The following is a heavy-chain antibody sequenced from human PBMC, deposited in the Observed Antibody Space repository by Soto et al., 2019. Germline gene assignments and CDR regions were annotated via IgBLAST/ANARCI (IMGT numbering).Heavy chain of an antibody. CDR2: IIPTSGIT. CDR3: ASRFCPKGVCYPGPPYYSYYAMDG. V-gene: IGHV1-69*01. CDR1: GGTLSGHG. D-gene: IGHD2-8*01. Sequence: QVQLVQSGAEVKKPGSSVKVSCKASGGTLSGHGISWVRQAPGQGLEWMGGIIPTSGITKYAQRFQGRVTIPADDSTTLGYMDLSRLRFEDTAVYYCASRFCPKGVCYPGPPYYSYYAMDGWGQGTAVTVS. J-gene: IGHJ6*02.